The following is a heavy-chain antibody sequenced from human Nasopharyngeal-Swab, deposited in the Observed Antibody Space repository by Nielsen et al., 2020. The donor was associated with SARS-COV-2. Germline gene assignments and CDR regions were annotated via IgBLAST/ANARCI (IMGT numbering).Heavy chain of an antibody. Sequence: WVRQAPGQGLEWMGGIIPIFGTANYAQKFQGRVTITADESTSTAYMELSSLRSEDTAVYYCARGRGGEGAPEGGDHWGQGTRGTVSS. J-gene: IGHJ5*02. CDR3: ARGRGGEGAPEGGDH. D-gene: IGHD3-16*01. CDR2: IIPIFGTA. V-gene: IGHV1-69*01.